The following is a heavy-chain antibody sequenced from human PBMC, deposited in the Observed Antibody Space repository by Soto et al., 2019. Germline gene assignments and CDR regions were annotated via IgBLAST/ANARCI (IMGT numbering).Heavy chain of an antibody. J-gene: IGHJ6*02. CDR3: ARSAGIVVVRGPYYYGMDV. CDR1: GGSISSGDYY. D-gene: IGHD2-2*01. Sequence: SETLSLTCTVSGGSISSGDYYWSWIRQPPGKGLEWIGYIYYSGSTYYNPSLKSRVTISVDTSKNQFSLKLSSVTAADTAVYYCARSAGIVVVRGPYYYGMDVWGQGTTVTVS. CDR2: IYYSGST. V-gene: IGHV4-30-4*01.